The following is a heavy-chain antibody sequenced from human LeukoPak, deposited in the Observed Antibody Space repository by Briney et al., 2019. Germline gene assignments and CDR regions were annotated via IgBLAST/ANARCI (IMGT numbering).Heavy chain of an antibody. Sequence: SETLSLTCAVYGGSFSGYYWSWIRQPPGKGLEWMGEIKHSGSTNYNPSLKSRVPISVDTSKNQFSLKLSSVTAADTAVYYCAREDGYRYYYFDYWGQGTLVPVSS. V-gene: IGHV4-34*01. CDR3: AREDGYRYYYFDY. CDR1: GGSFSGYY. J-gene: IGHJ4*02. CDR2: IKHSGST. D-gene: IGHD5-18*01.